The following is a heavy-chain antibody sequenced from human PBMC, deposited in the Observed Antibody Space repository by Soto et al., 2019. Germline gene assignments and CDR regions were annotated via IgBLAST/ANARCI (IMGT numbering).Heavy chain of an antibody. D-gene: IGHD3-10*01. J-gene: IGHJ3*02. V-gene: IGHV4-39*01. CDR1: GGSISSSSYY. CDR2: IYYSGST. CDR3: AKGGSGSYSNAFDI. Sequence: SETLSLTCTVSGGSISSSSYYWGWIRQPPGKGLEWIGSIYYSGSTNYNPSLKSRVTISVDTSKNQFSLKLSSVTAADTAVYYCAKGGSGSYSNAFDIWGQGTMVTVSS.